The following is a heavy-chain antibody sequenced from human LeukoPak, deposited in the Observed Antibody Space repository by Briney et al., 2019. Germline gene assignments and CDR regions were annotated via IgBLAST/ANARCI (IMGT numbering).Heavy chain of an antibody. CDR2: IIPIFGIA. V-gene: IGHV1-69*04. J-gene: IGHJ4*02. CDR1: GGTFSSYA. D-gene: IGHD6-19*01. Sequence: ASVKVSCKASGGTFSSYAISWVRQAPGQGLEWMGRIIPIFGIANYAQKFQGRVTITADKSTSTAYMELSSLRAEDTAVYYCARSGIAVAGTVDYWGQGTLVTVSS. CDR3: ARSGIAVAGTVDY.